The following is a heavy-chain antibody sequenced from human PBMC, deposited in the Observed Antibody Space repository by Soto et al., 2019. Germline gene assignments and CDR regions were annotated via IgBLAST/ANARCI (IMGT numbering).Heavy chain of an antibody. V-gene: IGHV3-23*01. D-gene: IGHD2-15*01. CDR2: ISGSGGST. J-gene: IGHJ3*02. Sequence: EVQLLESGGGLVQPGGSLRLSCAASGFTFSSYAMSWVRQAPGKGLEWVSAISGSGGSTYYADYVKGRFTISRDNSKNTRYLQMNSLRAEDTAVYYCAKGDIVVVVAATNAFDILGQGTMVTVSS. CDR3: AKGDIVVVVAATNAFDI. CDR1: GFTFSSYA.